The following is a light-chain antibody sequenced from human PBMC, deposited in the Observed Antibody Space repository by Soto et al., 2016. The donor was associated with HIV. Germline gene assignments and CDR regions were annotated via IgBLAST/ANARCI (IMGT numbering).Light chain of an antibody. Sequence: DIQMTQSPSTLSASVGDRVTITCRASQSINSWLAWYQQKAGKAPKLLIYKASSLESGVPSRFSGSGSGTEFTLTISSLQPDDFATYYCQQYNSYSYTFGQGTKLEIK. CDR1: QSINSW. J-gene: IGKJ2*01. CDR2: KAS. CDR3: QQYNSYSYT. V-gene: IGKV1-5*03.